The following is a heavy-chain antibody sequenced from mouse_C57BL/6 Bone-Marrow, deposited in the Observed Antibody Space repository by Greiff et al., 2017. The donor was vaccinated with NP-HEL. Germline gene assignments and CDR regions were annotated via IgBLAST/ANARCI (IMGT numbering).Heavy chain of an antibody. D-gene: IGHD2-10*02. Sequence: VQLQQSVAELVRPGASVKLSCTASGFTIKNTYMHWVKQRPEQGLEWIGRIDPANGNTKYAPKFQGKATITADTSSNTAYLQLSSLTSEDTAIYYCASWYGNYLDYWGQGTTLTVSA. CDR1: GFTIKNTY. J-gene: IGHJ2*01. V-gene: IGHV14-3*01. CDR2: IDPANGNT. CDR3: ASWYGNYLDY.